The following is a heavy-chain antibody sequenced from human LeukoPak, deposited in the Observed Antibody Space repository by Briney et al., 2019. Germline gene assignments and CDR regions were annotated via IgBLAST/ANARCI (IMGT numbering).Heavy chain of an antibody. CDR2: INNSGGST. Sequence: PGGSLRLSCAATGFSFSNHAMSWVRQVAGKGLEWVSTINNSGGSTYYADSVKGRFTISRDNSKNTLYLQMNSLRAEDTAVYYCAKAAFGGSGSHPDCWGQGTLVTVSS. CDR3: AKAAFGGSGSHPDC. D-gene: IGHD3-10*01. V-gene: IGHV3-23*01. CDR1: GFSFSNHA. J-gene: IGHJ4*02.